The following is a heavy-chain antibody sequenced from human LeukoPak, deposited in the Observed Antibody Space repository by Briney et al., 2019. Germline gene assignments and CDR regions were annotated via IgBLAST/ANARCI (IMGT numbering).Heavy chain of an antibody. J-gene: IGHJ4*02. D-gene: IGHD5-24*01. CDR3: AAGAPKFLHLIY. V-gene: IGHV4-59*01. CDR1: NSSISTYY. Sequence: PSETLSLTCAVSNSSISTYYRTWIRQTPGKGLEWIGYVDSRGNTNYNPSLKSRVTISLASSRKQFSLRLTSVTAADTAVYYCAAGAPKFLHLIYWGQGTLVTVSS. CDR2: VDSRGNT.